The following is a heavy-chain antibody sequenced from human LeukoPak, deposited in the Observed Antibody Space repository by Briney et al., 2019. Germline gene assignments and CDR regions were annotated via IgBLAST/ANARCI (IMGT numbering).Heavy chain of an antibody. CDR1: GGSISSSSYY. D-gene: IGHD3-22*01. V-gene: IGHV4-61*02. CDR3: ASGLDYYDSSGYYADRAFDI. CDR2: IYTSGST. Sequence: SETLSLTCTVSGGSISSSSYYWGWIRQPPGKGLEWIGRIYTSGSTNYNPSLKSRVTISVDTSKNQFSLKLSSVTAADTAVYYCASGLDYYDSSGYYADRAFDIWGQGTMVTVSS. J-gene: IGHJ3*02.